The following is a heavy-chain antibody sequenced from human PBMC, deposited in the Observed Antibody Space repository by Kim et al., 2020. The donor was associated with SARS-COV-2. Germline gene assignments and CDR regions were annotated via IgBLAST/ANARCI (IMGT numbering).Heavy chain of an antibody. CDR3: ARAGDGNERSSELGY. Sequence: SGKGRFTISRDNSKNTVSLQMDSLRAEDTAVYYCARAGDGNERSSELGYLGQGTLVTVSS. D-gene: IGHD6-19*01. J-gene: IGHJ4*02. V-gene: IGHV3-30*07.